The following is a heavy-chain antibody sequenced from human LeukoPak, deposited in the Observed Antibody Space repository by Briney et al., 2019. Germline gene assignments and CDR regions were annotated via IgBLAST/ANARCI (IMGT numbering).Heavy chain of an antibody. J-gene: IGHJ4*02. D-gene: IGHD4-17*01. CDR1: GGTFSSYA. CDR2: IIPIFGTA. CDR3: ARGGDHGDYMYYFDY. Sequence: ASVKVSCKASGGTFSSYAISWVRQAPGQGLEWMGGIIPIFGTANYAQKFQGRVTITADESTSTAYMELSSLRSEDTAVYYCARGGDHGDYMYYFDYWGQGTLVTVSS. V-gene: IGHV1-69*01.